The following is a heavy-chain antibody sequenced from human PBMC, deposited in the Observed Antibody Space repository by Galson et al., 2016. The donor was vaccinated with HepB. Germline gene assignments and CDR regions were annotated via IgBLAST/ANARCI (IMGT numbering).Heavy chain of an antibody. CDR2: MNPGDSDT. CDR3: VRRSIHNGDRCGAFVI. CDR1: GYSFSNYW. D-gene: IGHD2-8*01. J-gene: IGHJ3*02. Sequence: QSGAEVKKPGESLKISCKGSGYSFSNYWIAWVRQMPGKGLEWMGIMNPGDSDTKYSPSFQGHVTISADKSISTAYLQWTSLQVSETAMYYCVRRSIHNGDRCGAFVIRDQGTMVTDSS. V-gene: IGHV5-51*01.